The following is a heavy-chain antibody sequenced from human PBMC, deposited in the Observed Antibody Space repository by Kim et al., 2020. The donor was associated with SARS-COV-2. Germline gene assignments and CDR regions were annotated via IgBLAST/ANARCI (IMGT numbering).Heavy chain of an antibody. D-gene: IGHD3-22*01. J-gene: IGHJ4*01. CDR3: VRRSDNFGYFYFDF. CDR1: GYPFTGYF. CDR2: IDPNSGVI. Sequence: ASVKVSCTTSGYPFTGYFIHWVRQAPGQGLEWMGWIDPNSGVINYAQKFQGRVTMASDTSISTAYLAVSSLTSDDTAVYYCVRRSDNFGYFYFDFWGQGTMLTVSS. V-gene: IGHV1-2*02.